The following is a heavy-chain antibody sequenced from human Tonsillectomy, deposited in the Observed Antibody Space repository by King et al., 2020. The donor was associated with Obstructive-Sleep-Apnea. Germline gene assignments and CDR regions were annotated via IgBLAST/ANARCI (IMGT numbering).Heavy chain of an antibody. J-gene: IGHJ3*01. D-gene: IGHD2/OR15-2a*01. Sequence: VQLVESGGGLVQPGGSLRLSCAASGFTVSTNYMSWVRQAPGKGLVWVSVIFSGGSTYYADFVKGRFTISRDISKNTLYLQMNSLRAEDTAVYYCASESGKISDAFDLWGLGTMVTVSS. CDR2: IFSGGST. CDR1: GFTVSTNY. CDR3: ASESGKISDAFDL. V-gene: IGHV3-66*01.